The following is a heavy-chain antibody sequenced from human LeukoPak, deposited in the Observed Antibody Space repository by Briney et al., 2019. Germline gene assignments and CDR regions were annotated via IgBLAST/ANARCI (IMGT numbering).Heavy chain of an antibody. CDR3: ARGGSTMIEGAFDI. CDR1: GGSINSYY. CDR2: IYYSGST. J-gene: IGHJ3*02. V-gene: IGHV4-59*01. D-gene: IGHD3-22*01. Sequence: SETLSLTCTVSGGSINSYYWSWIRQPPGKGLEWIGYIYYSGSTNYNPSLKSRVTISVDTSKNQFSLKLSSVTAADTAVYYCARGGSTMIEGAFDIWGQGTMVTVSS.